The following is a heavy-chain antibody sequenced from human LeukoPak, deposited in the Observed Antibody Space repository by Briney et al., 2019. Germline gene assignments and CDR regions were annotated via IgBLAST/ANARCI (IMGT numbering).Heavy chain of an antibody. CDR3: ARDGRSERKTMDYDFWSGPFGYYMDV. V-gene: IGHV4-30-4*08. CDR1: GGSISSGDYY. D-gene: IGHD3-3*01. Sequence: PSQTLSLTCTVSGGSISSGDYYWSWIRQPPGKGLEWIGYIYYSGSTYYNPSLKSRVTISVDTSKNQFSLKLSSVTAADTAVYYCARDGRSERKTMDYDFWSGPFGYYMDVWGKGTTVTVSS. J-gene: IGHJ6*03. CDR2: IYYSGST.